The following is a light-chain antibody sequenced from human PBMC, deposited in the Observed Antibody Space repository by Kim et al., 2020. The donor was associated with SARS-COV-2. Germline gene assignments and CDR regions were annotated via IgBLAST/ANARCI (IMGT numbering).Light chain of an antibody. CDR1: QSVSSNF. CDR2: GAS. J-gene: IGKJ2*03. V-gene: IGKV3-20*01. CDR3: QQYGSSPYS. Sequence: EIVLTQSPGTLSLSPGERATLSCRASQSVSSNFLAWYQQKPGQAPRLLIYGASSRATGFPDRFSGSGSGTDFTLTISRLEPEDFAVYYCQQYGSSPYSFGQGTKLEI.